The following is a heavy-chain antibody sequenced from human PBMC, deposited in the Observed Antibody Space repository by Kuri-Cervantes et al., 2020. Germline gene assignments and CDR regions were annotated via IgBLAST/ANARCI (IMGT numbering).Heavy chain of an antibody. Sequence: SVKVSCKASGGTFSSYAISWVRQAPGQGLEWMGGIIPIFGTANYAQKFQGRVTITADESTSTAYMELSSLRSEDTAVYYCATYPMTTVTTHWYFDLWGRGTLVTDSS. CDR1: GGTFSSYA. CDR2: IIPIFGTA. J-gene: IGHJ2*01. CDR3: ATYPMTTVTTHWYFDL. V-gene: IGHV1-69*13. D-gene: IGHD4-17*01.